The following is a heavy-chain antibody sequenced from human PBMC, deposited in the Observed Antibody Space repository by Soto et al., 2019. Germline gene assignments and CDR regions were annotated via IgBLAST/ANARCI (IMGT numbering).Heavy chain of an antibody. CDR1: GFSLSTNGVS. J-gene: IGHJ4*02. CDR2: IYWDDDE. V-gene: IGHV2-5*02. D-gene: IGHD6-13*01. CDR3: AHYSSTCSFDY. Sequence: SGPTLVNPTQTLTLTCTFSGFSLSTNGVSVGWIRQPPGKALEWLAFIYWDDDERYSPSLKSRLTITKDTSKNQVVLTMTNMDPVDTATYYCAHYSSTCSFDYWGQGTLVTVSS.